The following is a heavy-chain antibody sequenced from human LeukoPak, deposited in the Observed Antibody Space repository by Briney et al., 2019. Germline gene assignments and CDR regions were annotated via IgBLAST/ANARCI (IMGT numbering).Heavy chain of an antibody. CDR1: GGSISSYY. CDR3: ACLKVRGVIRTFDY. V-gene: IGHV4-59*01. CDR2: IYYSGGT. D-gene: IGHD3-10*01. J-gene: IGHJ4*02. Sequence: SETLSLTCTVSGGSISSYYWSWIRQPPGKGLEWIGYIYYSGGTNYNPSLKSRVTISVDTSKNQFSLKLSSVTAADTAVYYCACLKVRGVIRTFDYWGQGTLVTVSS.